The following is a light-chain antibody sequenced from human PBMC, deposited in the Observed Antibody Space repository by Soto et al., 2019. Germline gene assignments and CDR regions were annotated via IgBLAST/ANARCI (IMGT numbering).Light chain of an antibody. CDR1: QSVSGSC. Sequence: EIVLTQSPGTLSLSPGERATLSCRASQSVSGSCLAWYQQKPGQAPRLLTYGASSRATGIPDRFSGSGSGTDFTLTISRLEPEDFAVYYCQQYGSSPFTFGLGPKWISN. CDR2: GAS. V-gene: IGKV3-20*01. CDR3: QQYGSSPFT. J-gene: IGKJ3*01.